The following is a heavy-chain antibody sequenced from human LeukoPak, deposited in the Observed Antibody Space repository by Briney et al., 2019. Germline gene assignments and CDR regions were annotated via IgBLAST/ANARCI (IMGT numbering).Heavy chain of an antibody. CDR3: ARRGSGGPFDY. D-gene: IGHD3-10*01. CDR1: GFSLSTSGVG. Sequence: SGPTLVRPTQTLTLTCTFSGFSLSTSGVGVGWVRQPPGKALEWLALVYWDDDKRYSPSPKSRLTITKNTSKNQVVLTMTNMDPVDTATYYCARRGSGGPFDYWGQGTLVTVSS. CDR2: VYWDDDK. V-gene: IGHV2-5*02. J-gene: IGHJ4*02.